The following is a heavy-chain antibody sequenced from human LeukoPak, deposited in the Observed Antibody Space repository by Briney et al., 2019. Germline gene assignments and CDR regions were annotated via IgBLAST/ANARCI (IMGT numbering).Heavy chain of an antibody. CDR1: GYTFTSYD. CDR3: ARDLHAHSGSYYH. J-gene: IGHJ4*02. CDR2: MNPNSGNT. D-gene: IGHD3-10*01. Sequence: ASVKVSCKASGYTFTSYDINWVRQATGQGLEWMGWMNPNSGNTGYAQKFQGKVTMTRNTSISTAYMELSSLRSEDTAVYYCARDLHAHSGSYYHWGQGTVVTVSS. V-gene: IGHV1-8*01.